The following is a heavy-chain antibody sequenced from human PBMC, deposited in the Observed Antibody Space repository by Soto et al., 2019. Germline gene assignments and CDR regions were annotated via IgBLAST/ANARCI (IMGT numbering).Heavy chain of an antibody. CDR2: ISGSGGST. Sequence: SGGSLRLSSTASGCNFISYAMSWVRQAPGKGLEWVSAISGSGGSTYYADSVKGRFTISRDNSKNTLYLQMNSLRAEDTAVYYCAIEGWFYYFDYWGQGTLVTVSS. CDR3: AIEGWFYYFDY. D-gene: IGHD6-19*01. V-gene: IGHV3-23*01. CDR1: GCNFISYA. J-gene: IGHJ4*02.